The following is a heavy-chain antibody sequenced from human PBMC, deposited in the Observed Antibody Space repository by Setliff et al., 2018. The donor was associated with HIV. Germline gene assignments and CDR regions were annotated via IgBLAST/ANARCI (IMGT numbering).Heavy chain of an antibody. CDR2: IYHSGST. CDR3: ARVRLRVPPSIFDY. V-gene: IGHV4-38-2*01. J-gene: IGHJ4*02. Sequence: SETLSLTCAVSGYSITRTPYYWGWIRQPPGKGLEWIGSIYHSGSTYYNPTLKSRVTISTDTSKNQFSLRLNSVTAADTAVYYCARVRLRVPPSIFDYWGQGALVTVSS. CDR1: GYSITRTPYY. D-gene: IGHD2-2*01.